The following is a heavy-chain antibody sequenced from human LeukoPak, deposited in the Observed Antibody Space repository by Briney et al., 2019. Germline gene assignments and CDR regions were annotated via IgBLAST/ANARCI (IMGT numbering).Heavy chain of an antibody. CDR1: GYTFTSYA. V-gene: IGHV7-4-1*02. CDR3: ASPSPREGATLFDY. D-gene: IGHD1-26*01. J-gene: IGHJ4*02. CDR2: INTNTGNP. Sequence: ASVKVSCKASGYTFTSYAMNWVRQAPGQGLEWMGWINTNTGNPTYAQGFTGRFVFSLDTSVSTAYLQISSLKAEDTAVYYCASPSPREGATLFDYWGQGTLVTVSS.